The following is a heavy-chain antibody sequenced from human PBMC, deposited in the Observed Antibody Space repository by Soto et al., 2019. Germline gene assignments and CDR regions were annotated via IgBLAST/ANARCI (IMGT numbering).Heavy chain of an antibody. Sequence: EVQLVESGGGLVRPGGSLRLSCAASGFTFSYYWMHWVRQAPGKGLVWVSRIHSDGSSTTYADFVKGRFIISRDNARNTVELRMTSVRVEDTAVYYCARGDRGAFDLWGQGTVVTVSS. J-gene: IGHJ3*01. CDR1: GFTFSYYW. D-gene: IGHD1-26*01. CDR2: IHSDGSST. V-gene: IGHV3-74*01. CDR3: ARGDRGAFDL.